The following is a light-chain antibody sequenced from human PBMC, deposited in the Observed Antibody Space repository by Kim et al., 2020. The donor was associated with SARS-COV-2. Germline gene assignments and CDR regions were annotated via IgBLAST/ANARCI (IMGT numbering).Light chain of an antibody. CDR2: LDN. Sequence: VSPRQKACFVCFGDILDSINTSWYQQHTGASPVLVILLDNKRHSGTPERFSSSIAVNTATLTIGGTQAMDETDYYCQACDTSIYVFRAGNKVTV. V-gene: IGLV3-1*01. CDR1: ILDSIN. CDR3: QACDTSIYV. J-gene: IGLJ1*01.